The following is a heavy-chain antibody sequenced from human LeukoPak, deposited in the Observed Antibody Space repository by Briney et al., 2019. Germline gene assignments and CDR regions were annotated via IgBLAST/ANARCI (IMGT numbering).Heavy chain of an antibody. CDR1: GVSISSYY. D-gene: IGHD2-2*03. CDR3: ARGLDIVVVPAYWFDP. Sequence: SETLSLTCTVSGVSISSYYWSWIRQPPGKGLEWIGYIYYSGSTNYNPSLKSRVTISVDTSKNQFSLKLSSVTAADTAVYYCARGLDIVVVPAYWFDPWGQGTLVTVSS. J-gene: IGHJ5*02. CDR2: IYYSGST. V-gene: IGHV4-59*01.